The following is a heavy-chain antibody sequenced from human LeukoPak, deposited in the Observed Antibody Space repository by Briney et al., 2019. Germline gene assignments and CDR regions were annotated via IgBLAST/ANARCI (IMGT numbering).Heavy chain of an antibody. J-gene: IGHJ4*02. CDR3: TRDPEALDY. CDR2: IRKITTTT. CDR1: GFTISDYS. V-gene: IGHV3-48*02. Sequence: PGGSLRLSCAASGFTISDYSMNWVRQAPGKGLERISYIRKITTTTYYADSVRGRFASSRDNAKNAVYLQMNSLRDDDTAVYYCTRDPEALDYWGQRTLVTVSS.